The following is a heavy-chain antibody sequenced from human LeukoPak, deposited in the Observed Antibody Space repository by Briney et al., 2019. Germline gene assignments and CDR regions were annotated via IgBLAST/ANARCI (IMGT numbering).Heavy chain of an antibody. CDR1: GYTFTSYG. J-gene: IGHJ3*02. CDR3: ARVPPDYYDSSGYFEPFDI. D-gene: IGHD3-22*01. Sequence: ASVKVSCKGSGYTFTSYGISWVRQAPGQGLEWMGWISAYNGNTNYAQKLQGRVTMTTDTSTSTAYMELRSLRSDDTAVYYCARVPPDYYDSSGYFEPFDIWGQGTMVTVSS. CDR2: ISAYNGNT. V-gene: IGHV1-18*01.